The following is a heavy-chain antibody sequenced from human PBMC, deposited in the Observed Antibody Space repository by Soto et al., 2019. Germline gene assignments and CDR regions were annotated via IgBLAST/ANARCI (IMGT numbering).Heavy chain of an antibody. CDR3: ARLGVATDTFDY. Sequence: SETLSLTCTVSGGSISSYYWSLIRQPPGKGLEWIGYIYYSGSTNYNPSLKSRVTISVDTSKNQFSLKLSSVTAADTAVYYCARLGVATDTFDYWGQGTLVTVSS. V-gene: IGHV4-59*01. D-gene: IGHD5-12*01. CDR1: GGSISSYY. J-gene: IGHJ4*02. CDR2: IYYSGST.